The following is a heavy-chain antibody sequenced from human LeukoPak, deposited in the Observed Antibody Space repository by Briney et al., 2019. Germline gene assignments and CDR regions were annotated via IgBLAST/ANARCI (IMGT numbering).Heavy chain of an antibody. CDR2: IIPIFGTA. CDR1: GGTFSSYA. D-gene: IGHD3-22*01. Sequence: RASVKVSCKASGGTFSSYAISWVRQAPGQGLEWMGGIIPIFGTANYAQKFQGRVTITTGESTSTAYMELSSLRSEDTAVYYCARGSDSSGYYQSSFDYWGQGTLVAVSS. V-gene: IGHV1-69*05. J-gene: IGHJ4*02. CDR3: ARGSDSSGYYQSSFDY.